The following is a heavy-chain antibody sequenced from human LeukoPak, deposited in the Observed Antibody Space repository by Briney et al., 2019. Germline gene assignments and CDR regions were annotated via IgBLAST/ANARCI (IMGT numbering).Heavy chain of an antibody. CDR1: GFTFSSYW. J-gene: IGHJ4*02. CDR3: ATLGSYFDY. CDR2: ISSDGSST. V-gene: IGHV3-74*01. D-gene: IGHD3-10*01. Sequence: GGSLRLSCAASGFTFSSYWMHWVRHAPGKGLVWVSRISSDGSSTNYADSVMGRFTVSRDNAENTLFLQMNGLRAEDTAVYYCATLGSYFDYWGQGTLVTVSP.